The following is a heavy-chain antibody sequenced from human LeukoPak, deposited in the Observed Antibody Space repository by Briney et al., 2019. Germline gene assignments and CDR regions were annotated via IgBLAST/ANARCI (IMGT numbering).Heavy chain of an antibody. CDR2: INHSGST. D-gene: IGHD2-15*01. Sequence: SETLSLTCAVYGGSFSGYYWSWIRQPPGKGLEWIGEINHSGSTNYNPSLKSRVTISVDTSKNQFSLKLSSVTAADTAVYYCAKPDTETDIVVVVAAPPPFDYWGQGTLVTVSS. CDR1: GGSFSGYY. J-gene: IGHJ4*02. CDR3: AKPDTETDIVVVVAAPPPFDY. V-gene: IGHV4-34*01.